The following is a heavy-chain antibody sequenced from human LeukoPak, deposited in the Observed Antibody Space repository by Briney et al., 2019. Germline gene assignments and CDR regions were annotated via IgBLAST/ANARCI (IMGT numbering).Heavy chain of an antibody. CDR3: ARDGDGYNSPRLGFDY. Sequence: ASVKVSCKASGGTFSSYAISWVRQAPGQGLEWMGGIIPIFGTANYAQKFQGRVTITADGSTSTAYMELSSLRSEDTAVYYCARDGDGYNSPRLGFDYWGQGTLVTVSS. V-gene: IGHV1-69*13. D-gene: IGHD5-24*01. CDR2: IIPIFGTA. J-gene: IGHJ4*02. CDR1: GGTFSSYA.